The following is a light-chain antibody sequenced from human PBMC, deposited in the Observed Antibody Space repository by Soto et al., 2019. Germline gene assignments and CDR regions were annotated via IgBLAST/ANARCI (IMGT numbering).Light chain of an antibody. CDR3: QRTYNAPIT. Sequence: QLTQSPSSLSASVADRFTITCLASQGISNYLAWYQQKPRKVPELLIYSASNLQSGVPSRFSGSGSGTDFTLTISSLQPEDDATYYGQRTYNAPITFGQGTRLEI. CDR1: QGISNY. J-gene: IGKJ5*01. V-gene: IGKV1-27*01. CDR2: SAS.